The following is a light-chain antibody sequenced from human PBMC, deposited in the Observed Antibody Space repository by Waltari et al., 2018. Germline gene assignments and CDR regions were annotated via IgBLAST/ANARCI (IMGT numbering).Light chain of an antibody. CDR3: QSQDHTAGYSVL. V-gene: IGLV3-25*03. J-gene: IGLJ2*01. CDR2: KDT. CDR1: LLPQQY. Sequence: SSELTQPPSVSVSPGQTARIPCSGDLLPQQYTYWYQQKPGQAPLLLIYKDTERPSGIPGRFSGSSSGTIATLTISGVQAEDEADYYCQSQDHTAGYSVLFGGGTKLTVL.